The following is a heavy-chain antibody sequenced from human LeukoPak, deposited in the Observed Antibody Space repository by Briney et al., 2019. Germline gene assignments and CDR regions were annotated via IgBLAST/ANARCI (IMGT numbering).Heavy chain of an antibody. V-gene: IGHV3-30*03. Sequence: GGSLRLSCAASGFTFSSYGIHWVRQAPGKGLEWVAVISYDGSNKYYADSVKGRFTISRDNSKNTLYLQMNSLRAEDTAVYYCARGGYCSGGSCYDPFRTDYFDYWGQGTLVTVSS. CDR1: GFTFSSYG. J-gene: IGHJ4*02. CDR2: ISYDGSNK. CDR3: ARGGYCSGGSCYDPFRTDYFDY. D-gene: IGHD2-15*01.